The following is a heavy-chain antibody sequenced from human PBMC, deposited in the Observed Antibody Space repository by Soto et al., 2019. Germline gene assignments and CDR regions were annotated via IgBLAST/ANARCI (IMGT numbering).Heavy chain of an antibody. CDR1: GFTFSSYS. D-gene: IGHD3-3*01. CDR3: AREGVDYFWSCYYTPYGTDV. J-gene: IGHJ6*02. V-gene: IGHV3-21*01. CDR2: ISSSSSYI. Sequence: GGSLRLSCAASGFTFSSYSMNWVRQAPGKGLEWVSSISSSSSYIYYADSVKGRFTISRDNAKNSLYLQMNSLRAEDTAVYYCAREGVDYFWSCYYTPYGTDVCSQGTTV.